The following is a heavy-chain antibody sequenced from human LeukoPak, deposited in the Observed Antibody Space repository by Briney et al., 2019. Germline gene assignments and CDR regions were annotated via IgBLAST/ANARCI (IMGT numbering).Heavy chain of an antibody. D-gene: IGHD1-26*01. CDR2: LYYTGIT. Sequence: KPSETLSLTCTVSGGSISNAAYHWGWLRQPPGKGLEWIGSLYYTGITYYNPSLKSRVTISADTSKNQFSLKVTSVTAADTAVYYCARLINGSPGDYWGQGTLVTVSS. V-gene: IGHV4-39*01. J-gene: IGHJ4*02. CDR3: ARLINGSPGDY. CDR1: GGSISNAAYH.